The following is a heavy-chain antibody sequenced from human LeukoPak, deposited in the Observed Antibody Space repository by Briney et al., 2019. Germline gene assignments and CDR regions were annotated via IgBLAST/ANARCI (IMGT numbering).Heavy chain of an antibody. J-gene: IGHJ4*02. CDR2: FSGSGGST. CDR3: ATSGLSRFGF. Sequence: GGSLRLSCAASGFTFSNYAMSWVRQAPGKGLEWVSAFSGSGGSTYYADSVKGRFTISRDNSKNTLYLQMNSLRAGDTAVYYCATSGLSRFGFWGQGTLVAVSS. D-gene: IGHD2/OR15-2a*01. V-gene: IGHV3-23*01. CDR1: GFTFSNYA.